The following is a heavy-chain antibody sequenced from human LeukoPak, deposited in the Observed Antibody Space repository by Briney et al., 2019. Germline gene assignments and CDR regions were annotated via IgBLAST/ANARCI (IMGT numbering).Heavy chain of an antibody. CDR3: AKAPYYYDSSGYYERYYFDY. J-gene: IGHJ4*02. CDR2: ISWNSGSI. CDR1: GFTFDDYA. D-gene: IGHD3-22*01. V-gene: IGHV3-9*01. Sequence: PGRSLRLSCAASGFTFDDYAMHWVRQAPGKGLEWGSGISWNSGSIGYADSVKGRFTISRDNAKNSLYLQMNSLRAEDTALYYCAKAPYYYDSSGYYERYYFDYWGQGTLVTVSS.